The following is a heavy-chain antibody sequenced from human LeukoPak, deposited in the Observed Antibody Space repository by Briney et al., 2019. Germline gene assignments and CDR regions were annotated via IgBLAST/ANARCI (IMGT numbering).Heavy chain of an antibody. Sequence: PSQTLSLTCTVSGGSISSGSYYWSWIRQPAGKGLEWIGRIYTSGSTNYNPSLKSRVTISVDTSKNQFSLKLSSVTAADTAVYYCARGGPPIAAAVYYWGQGTLVTVSS. J-gene: IGHJ4*02. V-gene: IGHV4-61*02. CDR1: GGSISSGSYY. CDR3: ARGGPPIAAAVYY. CDR2: IYTSGST. D-gene: IGHD6-13*01.